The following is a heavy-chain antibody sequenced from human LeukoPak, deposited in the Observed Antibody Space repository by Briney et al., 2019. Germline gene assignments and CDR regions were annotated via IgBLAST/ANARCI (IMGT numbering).Heavy chain of an antibody. CDR3: ARAIMITFGGAPTFDY. J-gene: IGHJ4*02. CDR2: IYSGGST. CDR1: GFIVSSNY. V-gene: IGHV3-53*01. Sequence: GGSLRLSCAASGFIVSSNYMSWVRQAPGKGLEWVSVIYSGGSTYYADSVKGRFTISRDNSNNTLYLQMNSLRAEDTAVYYCARAIMITFGGAPTFDYWGQGTLVTVSS. D-gene: IGHD3-16*01.